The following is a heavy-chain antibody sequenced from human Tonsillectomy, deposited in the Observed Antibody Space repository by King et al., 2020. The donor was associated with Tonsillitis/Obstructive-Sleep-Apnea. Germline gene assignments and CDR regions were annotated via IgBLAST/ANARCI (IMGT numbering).Heavy chain of an antibody. CDR1: GFTFSSYA. V-gene: IGHV3-30*04. CDR2: ISYDGSNK. J-gene: IGHJ6*02. CDR3: ARDLEGDGMDV. D-gene: IGHD1-1*01. Sequence: VQLVESGGGVVQPGRSLRLSCAASGFTFSSYAMHWVRQAPGKGLEWVAVISYDGSNKYYADSVKGRFTISRDNSKNTLYLQMNSLRAEDTAVYYCARDLEGDGMDVWGQGTTVTVSS.